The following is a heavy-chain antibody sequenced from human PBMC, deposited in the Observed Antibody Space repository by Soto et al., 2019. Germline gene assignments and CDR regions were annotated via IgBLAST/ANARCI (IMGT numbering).Heavy chain of an antibody. J-gene: IGHJ5*02. CDR3: ARDRGPSSGYYPYWFDT. D-gene: IGHD3-22*01. CDR2: IIPIFGTA. V-gene: IGHV1-69*12. Sequence: QVQLVQSGAEVKKPGSSVKVSCKASGGTFSSYAISWVRQAPGQGLEWMGEIIPIFGTANYAQKFQGRVTITADESTSTAYMELSSLRSEDTAVYYCARDRGPSSGYYPYWFDTWGQATLVTVSS. CDR1: GGTFSSYA.